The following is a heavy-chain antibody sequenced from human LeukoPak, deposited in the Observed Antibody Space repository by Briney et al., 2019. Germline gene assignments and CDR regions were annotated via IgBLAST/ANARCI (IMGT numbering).Heavy chain of an antibody. V-gene: IGHV3-23*01. D-gene: IGHD3-3*01. CDR3: ANRNKVLRFLEW. CDR2: ISGSGGST. Sequence: GGSLRLSCAASGFTFSSYAMSWVRQAPGKGLEWVSAISGSGGSTYYADSVKGRFTISRDNSKNTLYLQMNSLRAEDTAVYYCANRNKVLRFLEWWGQGTLVTVSS. CDR1: GFTFSSYA. J-gene: IGHJ4*02.